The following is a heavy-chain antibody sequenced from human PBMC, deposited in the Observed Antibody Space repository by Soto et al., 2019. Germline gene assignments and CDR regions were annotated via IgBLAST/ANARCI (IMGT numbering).Heavy chain of an antibody. Sequence: GGSLRLSCVASGFSLSDYAVNWVRQAPGKGLEWVSFISSDSRTIYYADSVEGRFTVSRDNARNSVSLQMDSLRDEDAAVYYCARIKLVEWFFINVDVYDMDVWGQGTQVTVS. V-gene: IGHV3-48*02. D-gene: IGHD3-3*01. J-gene: IGHJ6*02. CDR2: ISSDSRTI. CDR3: ARIKLVEWFFINVDVYDMDV. CDR1: GFSLSDYA.